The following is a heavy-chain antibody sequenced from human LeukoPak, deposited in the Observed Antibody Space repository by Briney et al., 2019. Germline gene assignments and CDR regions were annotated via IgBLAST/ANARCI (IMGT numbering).Heavy chain of an antibody. CDR2: IYTSGST. CDR1: GGSISSYY. D-gene: IGHD3-3*01. V-gene: IGHV4-4*07. CDR3: ARLKRIRGIFGVVILPGGQGAYYFDY. Sequence: PSETLSLTCTVSGGSISSYYWSWIRQPPGKGLEWIGRIYTSGSTNFNPSLKSRVTMSGDTSKNQFSLKLSSVTAADTAVYYCARLKRIRGIFGVVILPGGQGAYYFDYWGQGTLVTVSS. J-gene: IGHJ4*02.